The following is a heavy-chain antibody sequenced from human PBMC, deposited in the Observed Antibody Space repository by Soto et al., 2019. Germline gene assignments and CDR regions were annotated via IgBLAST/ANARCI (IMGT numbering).Heavy chain of an antibody. J-gene: IGHJ6*02. CDR3: AREEYIFYYYGMDV. Sequence: PSETLSLTCTVSGGSISSSSYYWGWIRQPPGKGLEWIGSIYYSGSTYYNPSLKSRVTISVDTSKNQFSLKLSSVTAADTAVYYCAREEYIFYYYGMDVWGQGTTVTVSS. CDR1: GGSISSSSYY. V-gene: IGHV4-39*07. D-gene: IGHD3-3*02. CDR2: IYYSGST.